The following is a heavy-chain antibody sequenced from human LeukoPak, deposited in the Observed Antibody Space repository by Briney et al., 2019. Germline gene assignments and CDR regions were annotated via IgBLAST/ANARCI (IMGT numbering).Heavy chain of an antibody. Sequence: GASVKVSCKASGYTFTSYGISWVRQAPGQGLEWMGWISAYNGNTNYAQKLQGRVTMTTDTSTSTAYMELRSLRSDDTAVYYCARVSGGYDFYYYYGMDVWGQGTTVTVSS. CDR3: ARVSGGYDFYYYYGMDV. CDR1: GYTFTSYG. CDR2: ISAYNGNT. D-gene: IGHD5-12*01. J-gene: IGHJ6*02. V-gene: IGHV1-18*01.